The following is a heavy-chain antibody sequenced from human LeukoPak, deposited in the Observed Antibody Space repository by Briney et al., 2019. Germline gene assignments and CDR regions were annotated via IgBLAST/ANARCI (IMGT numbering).Heavy chain of an antibody. V-gene: IGHV3-30*02. J-gene: IGHJ3*02. D-gene: IGHD3-22*01. CDR2: IRYDGSNK. CDR1: GFTFSTYG. Sequence: GGSLRLSCAASGFTFSTYGMHWVRQAPGKGLEWVAFIRYDGSNKYYADSVKGRFTISRDNSKNTLYLQMNSLRAEDTAVYYCAKDYYDSIRPGAFDIWGQGTMVTVSS. CDR3: AKDYYDSIRPGAFDI.